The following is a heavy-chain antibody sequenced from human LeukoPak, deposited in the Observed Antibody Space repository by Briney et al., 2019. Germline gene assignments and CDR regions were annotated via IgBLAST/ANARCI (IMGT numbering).Heavy chain of an antibody. Sequence: GGSLRLSCAASGFTFSSYAMSWVRQAPGKGLEWVSAISGSGGSTYYADSVKGRFTISRDNSKNTLYLQMNSLRAEDTAVYYCAKVGGSGLHPGGYYYYGMDVWGQGTTVTVSS. CDR1: GFTFSSYA. D-gene: IGHD6-19*01. V-gene: IGHV3-23*01. CDR3: AKVGGSGLHPGGYYYYGMDV. J-gene: IGHJ6*02. CDR2: ISGSGGST.